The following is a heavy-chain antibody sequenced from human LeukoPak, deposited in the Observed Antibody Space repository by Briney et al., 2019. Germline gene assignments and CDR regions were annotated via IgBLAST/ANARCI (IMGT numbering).Heavy chain of an antibody. J-gene: IGHJ3*02. CDR2: ITSNGGST. V-gene: IGHV3-64*01. CDR1: GFTFSTYA. Sequence: PGGSLRLSCAASGFTFSTYAMHWVRQAPGKGLEYVSTITSNGGSTYYASSVKGRFTISRDNSKNTVYLQMGSLRVEDMAVYYCAKDRPPKTYYYDSSGYYYDAFDIWGQGTMVTVSS. D-gene: IGHD3-22*01. CDR3: AKDRPPKTYYYDSSGYYYDAFDI.